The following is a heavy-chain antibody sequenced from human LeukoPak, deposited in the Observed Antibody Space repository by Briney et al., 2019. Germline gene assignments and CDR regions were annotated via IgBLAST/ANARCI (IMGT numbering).Heavy chain of an antibody. J-gene: IGHJ4*02. CDR2: INHSGST. Sequence: SETLSLTCAVYGGSFSGYYWSWIRQPPGKGLEWIGEINHSGSTNYNPSLKSRVTISVDTSKNQFSLKLSSVTAADTAVYYCARVEGSVDYWGQGTLVTVSS. V-gene: IGHV4-34*01. CDR3: ARVEGSVDY. CDR1: GGSFSGYY.